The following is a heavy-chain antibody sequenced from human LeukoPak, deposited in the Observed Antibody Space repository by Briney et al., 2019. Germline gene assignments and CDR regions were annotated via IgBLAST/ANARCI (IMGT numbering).Heavy chain of an antibody. CDR1: GYTFTSYA. J-gene: IGHJ4*02. D-gene: IGHD5-18*01. V-gene: IGHV7-4-1*02. CDR2: ISTNTGNP. CDR3: AREAYSSAYYFDY. Sequence: ASVKVSCKASGYTFTSYAMNWVRQAPGQGLEWMGWISTNTGNPSYARGFTGRFVFSLDTSVSTAYLQISSLKAEDTAVYYCAREAYSSAYYFDYRGQGTLVTVSS.